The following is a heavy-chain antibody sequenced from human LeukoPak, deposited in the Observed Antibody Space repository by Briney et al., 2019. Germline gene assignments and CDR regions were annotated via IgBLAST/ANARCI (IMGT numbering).Heavy chain of an antibody. V-gene: IGHV1-46*01. J-gene: IGHJ3*02. CDR3: AGDGGYYYDSSGYYGDDAFDI. CDR1: GYTFTSYY. Sequence: GASVKVSCKASGYTFTSYYMHWVRQAPGQGLEWMGIINPSGGSTSYAQKFQGRVTMTRDTSTSTVYMELSSLRSEDTAVYYCAGDGGYYYDSSGYYGDDAFDIWGQGTMVTVSS. CDR2: INPSGGST. D-gene: IGHD3-22*01.